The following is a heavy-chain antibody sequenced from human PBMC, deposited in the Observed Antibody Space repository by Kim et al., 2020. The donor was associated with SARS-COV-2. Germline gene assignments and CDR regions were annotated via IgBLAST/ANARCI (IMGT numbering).Heavy chain of an antibody. CDR3: ARIRGEDTSYVSDY. CDR1: GFTFSAYW. D-gene: IGHD3-10*01. CDR2: INQDGSAK. V-gene: IGHV3-7*01. J-gene: IGHJ4*02. Sequence: GGSLRLSCAASGFTFSAYWMSWVRQAPGMGLEWVANINQDGSAKYYMDPVKGRSTISRDNAKNSLYLQMNSLRAEDTAVYFCARIRGEDTSYVSDYWGRGTLVTVSS.